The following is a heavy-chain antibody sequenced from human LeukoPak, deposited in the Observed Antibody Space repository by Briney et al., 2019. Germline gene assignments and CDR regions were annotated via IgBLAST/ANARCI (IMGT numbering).Heavy chain of an antibody. J-gene: IGHJ5*02. Sequence: ASVKVSCKASGYTFTSYDINWVRQATGQGLEWMGWMNPNSGNTGYAQKFQGRVTMTRNTSINTAYMELSSLRSEDTAVDYCARGPGEGSSWYINWFDPWGQGTLVTVSS. V-gene: IGHV1-8*01. CDR2: MNPNSGNT. D-gene: IGHD6-13*01. CDR1: GYTFTSYD. CDR3: ARGPGEGSSWYINWFDP.